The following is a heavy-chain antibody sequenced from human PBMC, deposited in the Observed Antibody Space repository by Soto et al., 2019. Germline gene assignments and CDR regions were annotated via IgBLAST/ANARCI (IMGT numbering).Heavy chain of an antibody. CDR2: INLGGSEK. CDR1: GFTFSNHW. J-gene: IGHJ6*02. Sequence: EEQLVESGGGLVQPGESLRLSCAASGFTFSNHWLTWIRQVPGKGLEWVANINLGGSEKYYVESVKGRFTISRDNAKNSLFLQMKSLRAEDTAVYYCARGHYGMDVWGQGTTVTVSS. CDR3: ARGHYGMDV. V-gene: IGHV3-7*01.